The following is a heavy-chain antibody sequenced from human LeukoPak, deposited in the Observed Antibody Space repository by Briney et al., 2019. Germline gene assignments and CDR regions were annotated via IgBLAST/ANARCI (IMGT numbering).Heavy chain of an antibody. V-gene: IGHV4-34*01. J-gene: IGHJ6*02. CDR1: GGSFSGYY. D-gene: IGHD6-13*01. Sequence: SETLSLTCAVYGGSFSGYYWSWIRQPPGKGLEWIGEINHSGSTNYNPSLKSRVTISVDTSKNQFSLKLSSVTAADTAVYYCARGLGSWYGNYYYGMDVWGQGTTVTVSS. CDR3: ARGLGSWYGNYYYGMDV. CDR2: INHSGST.